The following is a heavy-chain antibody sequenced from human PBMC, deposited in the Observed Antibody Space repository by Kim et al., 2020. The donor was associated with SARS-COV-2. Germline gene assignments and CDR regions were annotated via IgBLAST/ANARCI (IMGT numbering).Heavy chain of an antibody. D-gene: IGHD3-3*01. CDR1: GFTFSRYW. CDR3: ARDFYYDFWSGYYLRTYYYGMCV. Sequence: GGSLRLSCAASGFTFSRYWMHWVRQAPGKGLVWVSRINSDGSSTNYADSVKGRFTISRDNAKNSLYLQMNSLRAEDTAVYYCARDFYYDFWSGYYLRTYYYGMCVWGERSPVSVSS. J-gene: IGHJ6*02. V-gene: IGHV3-74*01. CDR2: INSDGSST.